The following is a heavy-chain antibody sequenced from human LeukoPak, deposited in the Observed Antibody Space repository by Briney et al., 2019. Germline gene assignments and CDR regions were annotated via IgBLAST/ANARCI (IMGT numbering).Heavy chain of an antibody. V-gene: IGHV3-11*05. CDR1: GFTFSDYY. J-gene: IGHJ4*02. D-gene: IGHD3-10*01. CDR3: ARDGPDYYGSGSYYQRYFDY. CDR2: ISSSSYT. Sequence: PGGSLRLSCAASGFTFSDYYTSWIRQAPGKGLEWVSYISSSSYTNYADSVKGRFTISRDNAKNSLYLQMNSLRAEDTAVYYCARDGPDYYGSGSYYQRYFDYWGQGTLVTVSS.